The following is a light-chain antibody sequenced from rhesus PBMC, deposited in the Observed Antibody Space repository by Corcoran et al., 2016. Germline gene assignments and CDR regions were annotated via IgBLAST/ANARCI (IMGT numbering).Light chain of an antibody. Sequence: QVILTQSPATLSLSPGERATLSCRASPSVGRSLAWYRQNPGQAPRLLIYGATNRAPGIPNRFSGTGSGTEVTLTISTLEPEEFAVYYWQKCSNSPITFGPGTKLDI. CDR1: PSVGRS. CDR2: GAT. J-gene: IGKJ3*01. CDR3: QKCSNSPIT. V-gene: IGKV3-53*01.